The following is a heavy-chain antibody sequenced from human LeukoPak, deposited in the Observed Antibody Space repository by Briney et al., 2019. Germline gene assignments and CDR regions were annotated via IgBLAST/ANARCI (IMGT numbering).Heavy chain of an antibody. D-gene: IGHD3-22*01. Sequence: GGSLRLSCAASGFTFSSYAMHWVRRAPGKGLEWVAVISYDGSNKYYADSVKGRFTISRDNSKNTLYLQMNSLRAEDTAVYYCARGYYYDSSGYYYGSVAFDIWGQGTMVTVSS. CDR2: ISYDGSNK. V-gene: IGHV3-30*04. J-gene: IGHJ3*02. CDR1: GFTFSSYA. CDR3: ARGYYYDSSGYYYGSVAFDI.